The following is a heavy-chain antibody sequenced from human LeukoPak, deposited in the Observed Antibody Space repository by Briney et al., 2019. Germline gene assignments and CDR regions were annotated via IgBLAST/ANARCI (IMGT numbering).Heavy chain of an antibody. CDR3: AKRRTNYDILTGDFDY. CDR1: GFTFSSYG. V-gene: IGHV3-23*01. CDR2: ISVSGGNT. Sequence: GGSLRLSCEASGFTFSSYGMSWVRQAPGKGLEWVSGISVSGGNTFYADSVKARFPISRDNSKNTLYLQMNSLRAEDTGVYYCAKRRTNYDILTGDFDYWGQGTLVTVSS. D-gene: IGHD3-9*01. J-gene: IGHJ4*02.